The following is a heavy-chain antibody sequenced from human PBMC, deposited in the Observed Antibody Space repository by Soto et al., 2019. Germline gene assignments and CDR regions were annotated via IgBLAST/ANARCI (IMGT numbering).Heavy chain of an antibody. D-gene: IGHD3-22*01. CDR2: IYWDDDK. Sequence: QITLKESGPTLVKPTQTLTLTCTFSGFSLSTSGVGVGWIRQPPGKALEWLALIYWDDDKRYSPSLKSRLTITKDTTTNQVVLTMTNMAPVDTATYSCAHSLIGCYYVSSGSNWFDPWGQGTLVTVSS. V-gene: IGHV2-5*02. CDR3: AHSLIGCYYVSSGSNWFDP. CDR1: GFSLSTSGVG. J-gene: IGHJ5*02.